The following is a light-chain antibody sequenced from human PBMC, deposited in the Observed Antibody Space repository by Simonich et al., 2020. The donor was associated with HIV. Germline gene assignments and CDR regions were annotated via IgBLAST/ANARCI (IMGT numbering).Light chain of an antibody. Sequence: DIQMTQSPSTLSASVGDRVTITCPASQSISSWLAWYQQKPGKAPKLLIYKASSLESGVPSRFSGSGSGTEFTLTISSLQPDDFATYYCQQYNSYSSTFGGGTKVEIK. CDR2: KAS. CDR1: QSISSW. CDR3: QQYNSYSST. V-gene: IGKV1-5*03. J-gene: IGKJ4*01.